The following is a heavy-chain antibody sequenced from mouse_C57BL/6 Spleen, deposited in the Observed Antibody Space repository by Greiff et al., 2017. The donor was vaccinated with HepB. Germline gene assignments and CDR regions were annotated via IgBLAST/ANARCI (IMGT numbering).Heavy chain of an antibody. D-gene: IGHD1-1*01. V-gene: IGHV1-52*01. J-gene: IGHJ1*03. CDR3: ARGDYLGYYGSSYRWYFDV. CDR1: GYTFTSYW. CDR2: IDPSDSET. Sequence: QVQLQQPGAELVRPGSSVKLSCKASGYTFTSYWMHWVKQRPIQGLEWIGNIDPSDSETHYNQKFKDKATLTVDKSSSTAYMRLSSLTSEDSAVYYCARGDYLGYYGSSYRWYFDVWGTGTTVTVSS.